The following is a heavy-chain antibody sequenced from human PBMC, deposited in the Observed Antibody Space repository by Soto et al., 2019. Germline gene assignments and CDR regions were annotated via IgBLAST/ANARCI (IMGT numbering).Heavy chain of an antibody. V-gene: IGHV5-51*01. J-gene: IGHJ6*02. CDR3: ARHETASLYHYYGMDV. CDR1: GYSFSNYW. D-gene: IGHD5-18*01. Sequence: GESLKISCKGSGYSFSNYWINWVRQMPGKGLEWMGIIYPGDSDTKYSPSFQGQVTISADKSISTAYLQWSSLKASDTAIYYCARHETASLYHYYGMDVWGQGTTVTVS. CDR2: IYPGDSDT.